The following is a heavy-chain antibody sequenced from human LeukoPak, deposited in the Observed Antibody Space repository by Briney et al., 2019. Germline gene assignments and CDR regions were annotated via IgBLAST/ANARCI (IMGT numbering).Heavy chain of an antibody. CDR3: ARLYCSSTNCYAPAYDAFDI. V-gene: IGHV1-2*02. J-gene: IGHJ3*02. CDR2: VIPNSGGT. D-gene: IGHD2-2*01. Sequence: ASVKVSCKASGYTFTGYYMHWVRQAPGQGLEWMGWVIPNSGGTNYAKRFQGRVTMTRDTSISTAYMELSRLRSDDTAVYYCARLYCSSTNCYAPAYDAFDIWGQGTMVTVSS. CDR1: GYTFTGYY.